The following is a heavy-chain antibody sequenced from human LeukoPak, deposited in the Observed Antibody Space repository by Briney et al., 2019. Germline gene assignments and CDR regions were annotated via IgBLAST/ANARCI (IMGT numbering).Heavy chain of an antibody. J-gene: IGHJ4*02. D-gene: IGHD1-1*01. CDR2: INAGNGNT. CDR3: ARDRGGTGDFDY. CDR1: GYTFTSYA. V-gene: IGHV1-3*01. Sequence: ASVKVSCKASGYTFTSYAMHWVRQAPGQRLEWMGWINAGNGNTRSSQKFQGRVTIARDTSASTAYMELSSLRSEDTAVYYCARDRGGTGDFDYWGQGTLVTVSS.